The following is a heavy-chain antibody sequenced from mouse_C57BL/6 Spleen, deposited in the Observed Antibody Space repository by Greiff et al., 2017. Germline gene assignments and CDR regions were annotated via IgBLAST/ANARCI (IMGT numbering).Heavy chain of an antibody. CDR1: GYTFTSYW. V-gene: IGHV1-52*01. CDR3: ARAWDGNKYYFDD. Sequence: QVQLQQPGAELVRPGSSVKLSCKASGYTFTSYWMHWVKQRPIQGLEWIGNIDPSDSETHYNQKFKDKATLTVYKSSSTSYMQLSSLTSEDSAVYYCARAWDGNKYYFDDWGQGTTLTVSS. J-gene: IGHJ2*01. D-gene: IGHD4-1*01. CDR2: IDPSDSET.